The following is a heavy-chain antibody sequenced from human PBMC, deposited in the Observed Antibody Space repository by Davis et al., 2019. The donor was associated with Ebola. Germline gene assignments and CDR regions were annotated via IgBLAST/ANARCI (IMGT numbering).Heavy chain of an antibody. D-gene: IGHD6-19*01. J-gene: IGHJ4*02. CDR3: AKDIAVAGTGPMDS. CDR1: GFTFSNYA. CDR2: ISAVGYNT. V-gene: IGHV3-23*01. Sequence: GESLKISCAASGFTFSNYAMSWVRHAPGKGPEWVSGISAVGYNTYHADSVRGRFTISRDNSKNTLYLQMNSLSGDDTAVYYCAKDIAVAGTGPMDSWGQGTLVTVSS.